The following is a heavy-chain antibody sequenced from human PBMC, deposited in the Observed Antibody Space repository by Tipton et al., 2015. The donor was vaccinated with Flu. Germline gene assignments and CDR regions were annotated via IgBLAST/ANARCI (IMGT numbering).Heavy chain of an antibody. J-gene: IGHJ5*02. CDR1: GDSIRSDYY. V-gene: IGHV4-38-2*02. CDR3: AGRDYSNYVSEPRNWFDP. D-gene: IGHD4-11*01. CDR2: IHRSGNT. Sequence: TLSLTCTVSGDSIRSDYYWGWIRQPPGKGLEWIANIHRSGNTYHNPSLKSRVTISVDTSKNQFSLRLTSVTAADTAVYYCAGRDYSNYVSEPRNWFDPWGQGTLVTVSS.